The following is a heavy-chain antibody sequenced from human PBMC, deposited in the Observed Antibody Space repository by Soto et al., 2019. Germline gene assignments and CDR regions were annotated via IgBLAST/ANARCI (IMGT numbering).Heavy chain of an antibody. V-gene: IGHV3-30*18. Sequence: GGSLRLSCAASGFTFSSYGMHWVRQAPGKGLEWVAVISYDGGNKYYADSVKGRFTISRDNSKNTLYLQMNSLRAEDTAVYYCAKDSVPTSSYYFDYWGQGTLVTVSS. CDR1: GFTFSSYG. CDR3: AKDSVPTSSYYFDY. CDR2: ISYDGGNK. J-gene: IGHJ4*02.